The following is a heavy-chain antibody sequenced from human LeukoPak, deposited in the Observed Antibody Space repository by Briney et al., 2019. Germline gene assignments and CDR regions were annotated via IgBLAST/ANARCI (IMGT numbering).Heavy chain of an antibody. CDR1: GFTFSSYV. Sequence: PGRSLRLSCAASGFTFSSYVMHWVRQAPGKGLEWVAVISYDGSDKYYADSVKGRFTISRDNAKNTVYLQMNSLRDEDTAVYYCAKDYFGSLEYWGQGILVTVSS. V-gene: IGHV3-30*18. CDR2: ISYDGSDK. D-gene: IGHD2/OR15-2a*01. J-gene: IGHJ4*02. CDR3: AKDYFGSLEY.